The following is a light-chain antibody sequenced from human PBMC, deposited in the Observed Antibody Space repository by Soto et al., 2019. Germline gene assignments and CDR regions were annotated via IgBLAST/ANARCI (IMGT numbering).Light chain of an antibody. J-gene: IGKJ4*01. Sequence: DIVMTQSPDSLAVSLGERATINCKSSQSVLYSSNNKNYLAWYQQKPGQPPKLLIYWASTQESGVPDRFSGSGSGTDFTLTISSLQADDVAVYYCQQYYSPPLLTFGGGTKVEIK. CDR1: QSVLYSSNNKNY. CDR3: QQYYSPPLLT. CDR2: WAS. V-gene: IGKV4-1*01.